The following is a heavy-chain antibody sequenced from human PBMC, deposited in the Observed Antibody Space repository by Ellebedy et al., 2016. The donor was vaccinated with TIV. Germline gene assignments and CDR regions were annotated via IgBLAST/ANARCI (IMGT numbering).Heavy chain of an antibody. CDR2: IMPILDIA. Sequence: AASVKVSCKASGGTFSRYALNWVRQAPGQGLEWMGRIMPILDIANYPQKFQGRVTITADKSTSTAYMELRSLRSEDTAVYYCARDSGAYCGGDCYNIDPWGQGTLVTVSS. V-gene: IGHV1-69*04. J-gene: IGHJ5*02. CDR3: ARDSGAYCGGDCYNIDP. CDR1: GGTFSRYA. D-gene: IGHD2-21*02.